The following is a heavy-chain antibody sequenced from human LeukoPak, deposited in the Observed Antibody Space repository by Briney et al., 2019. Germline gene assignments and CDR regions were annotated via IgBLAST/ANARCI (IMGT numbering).Heavy chain of an antibody. D-gene: IGHD6-13*01. CDR3: AKDSSNWCFDY. V-gene: IGHV3-30*02. Sequence: GGSLRLSCAASGFTFSYYVMHWVRQAPGKGLEWVAFIRPDGGDKYYADSVKGRFTISRDNSKNTLYLQMNSLRSEDTAVYYCAKDSSNWCFDYWGQGTLVTVSS. CDR1: GFTFSYYV. CDR2: IRPDGGDK. J-gene: IGHJ4*02.